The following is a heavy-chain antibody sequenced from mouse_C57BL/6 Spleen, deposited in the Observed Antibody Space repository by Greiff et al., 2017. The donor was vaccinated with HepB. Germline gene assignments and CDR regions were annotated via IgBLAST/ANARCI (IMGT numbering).Heavy chain of an antibody. CDR2: IYPGDGDT. Sequence: VQLQQSGPELVKPGASVKISCKASGYAFSSSSMNWVKQRPGKGLEWIGRIYPGDGDTNYNGKFKGKATLTADKSSSTAYMQLSSLTSEDSAVYFCAREGYYCDYWGQGTTLTVSS. CDR3: AREGYYCDY. V-gene: IGHV1-82*01. J-gene: IGHJ2*01. CDR1: GYAFSSSS.